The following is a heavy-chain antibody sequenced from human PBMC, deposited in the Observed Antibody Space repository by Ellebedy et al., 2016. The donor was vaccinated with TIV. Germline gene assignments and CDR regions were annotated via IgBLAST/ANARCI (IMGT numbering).Heavy chain of an antibody. Sequence: GESLKISCAASGFTFSGSAMHWVRQASGKGLEWVGRIRTKPKGYATAYGALVKGRFTISRDDSNNTAYLQMNSLKTDDTAVYYCASDVYGLDVWGQGTTVTVSS. CDR1: GFTFSGSA. CDR2: IRTKPKGYAT. CDR3: ASDVYGLDV. J-gene: IGHJ6*02. V-gene: IGHV3-73*01.